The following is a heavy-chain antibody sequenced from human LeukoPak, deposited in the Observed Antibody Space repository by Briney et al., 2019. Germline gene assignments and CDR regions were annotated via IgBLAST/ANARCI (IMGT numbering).Heavy chain of an antibody. CDR2: INPNSGGT. J-gene: IGHJ4*02. V-gene: IGHV1-2*02. Sequence: ASVKVSCKASGYTYTGYYMHWVRQAPGQGLEWMGWINPNSGGTNYAQKFQGRATMTRDTSISTAYMELSRLRSDDTAVYYCARGSRIVGASRGSFDYWGQGTLVTVSS. CDR3: ARGSRIVGASRGSFDY. CDR1: GYTYTGYY. D-gene: IGHD1-26*01.